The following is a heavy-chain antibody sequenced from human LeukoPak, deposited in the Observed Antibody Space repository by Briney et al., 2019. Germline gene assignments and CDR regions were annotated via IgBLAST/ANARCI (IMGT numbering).Heavy chain of an antibody. CDR1: GGSFSGCY. CDR2: INHSGST. CDR3: AGVDIVATVAFDY. V-gene: IGHV4-34*01. D-gene: IGHD5-12*01. Sequence: SKTLSLTCAVYGGSFSGCYWSWIRQPPGKGLEWIGEINHSGSTNYNPSLKSRVTISVDTSKNQFSLKLSSVTAADTAVYYCAGVDIVATVAFDYWGQGTLVTVSS. J-gene: IGHJ4*02.